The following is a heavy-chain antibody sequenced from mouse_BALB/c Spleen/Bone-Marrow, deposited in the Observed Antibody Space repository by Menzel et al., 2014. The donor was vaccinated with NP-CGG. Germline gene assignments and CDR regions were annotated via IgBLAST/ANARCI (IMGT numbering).Heavy chain of an antibody. J-gene: IGHJ4*01. CDR2: IYPGGGHI. Sequence: VHLVESGAELVRPGTSVKISCKASGYAFTNYWLGWVKQRPGHGLEWIGNIYPGGGHIYHNEEFKGKATLTADKSSSTACMQLSSLTSEDSAVYFCARRDYDGYPYALDYWGQGTSVTVSS. D-gene: IGHD2-3*01. CDR3: ARRDYDGYPYALDY. V-gene: IGHV1-63*01. CDR1: GYAFTNYW.